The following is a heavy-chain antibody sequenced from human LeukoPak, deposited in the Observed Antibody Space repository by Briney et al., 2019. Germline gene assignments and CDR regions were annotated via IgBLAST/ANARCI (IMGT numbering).Heavy chain of an antibody. V-gene: IGHV4-34*01. CDR2: INHSGST. D-gene: IGHD2-21*02. J-gene: IGHJ4*02. CDR3: ARAAVTATPYYFDY. Sequence: PPETLSLTCAVYGGSFSGYYWSWIRQPPGEGLEWIGEINHSGSTNYNPSLKSRVTISVDTSKNQFSLKLSSVTAADTAVYYCARAAVTATPYYFDYWGQGTLVTVSS. CDR1: GGSFSGYY.